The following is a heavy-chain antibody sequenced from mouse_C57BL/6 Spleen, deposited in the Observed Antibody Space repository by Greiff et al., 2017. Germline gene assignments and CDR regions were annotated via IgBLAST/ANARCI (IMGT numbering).Heavy chain of an antibody. CDR3: AKTAQATRAMDD. D-gene: IGHD3-2*02. J-gene: IGHJ4*01. Sequence: VQVVESGPELVKPGASVKISCKASGYAFSSSWMNWVKQRPGKGLEWIGRIYPGDGDTNYNGKFKGKATLTADKSSSTAYMQLSSLTSEGSAVYFCAKTAQATRAMDDWGQGTSVTVSS. V-gene: IGHV1-82*01. CDR1: GYAFSSSW. CDR2: IYPGDGDT.